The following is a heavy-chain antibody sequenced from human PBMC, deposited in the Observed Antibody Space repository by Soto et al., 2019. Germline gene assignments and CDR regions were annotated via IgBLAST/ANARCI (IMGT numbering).Heavy chain of an antibody. CDR3: ARGRARMYGWFVP. CDR2: IYPGDSDT. V-gene: IGHV5-51*01. Sequence: SVESLKISCKGSGYSFTSYWIGWVRQMPGKGLEWMGIIYPGDSDTRYSPSFQGQVTISADKSISTAYLQWSSLKASDTAMYYCARGRARMYGWFVPWGQVTPDTISS. D-gene: IGHD2-8*01. J-gene: IGHJ5*02. CDR1: GYSFTSYW.